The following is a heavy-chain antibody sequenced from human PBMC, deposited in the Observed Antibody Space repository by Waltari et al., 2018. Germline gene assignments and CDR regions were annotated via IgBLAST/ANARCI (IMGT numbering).Heavy chain of an antibody. V-gene: IGHV1-2*02. CDR1: GDPGGDYRQWVR. J-gene: IGHJ5*02. CDR2: IDPNRGKT. Sequence: QLHLLQSGAEVKKPGASVTVSCRASGDPGGDYRQWVRQAPRQGPDWVRQAPRQGLEWMGWIDPNRGKTYYAEDFQGRLSMTRDTSTGTVYMELSRLTSDDTARYYCARSLSDASGSSWFDPWGQGFLVTVSS. CDR3: ARSLSDASGSSWFDP. D-gene: IGHD1-26*01.